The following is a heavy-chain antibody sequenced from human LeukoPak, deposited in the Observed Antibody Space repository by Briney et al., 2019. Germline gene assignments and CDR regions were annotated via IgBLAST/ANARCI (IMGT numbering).Heavy chain of an antibody. CDR2: ISYDGSNK. V-gene: IGHV3-30*04. Sequence: GGSLRLSCAASGFTFSSYAMHWVRQAPGKGLEWVAVISYDGSNKYYADSVKGRFTISRDNSKNTLYLQMNSLRAEDTAVYYCAKDLGKMYYYDSSGYLKRGGSKGYYFDYWGQGTLVTVSS. J-gene: IGHJ4*02. CDR3: AKDLGKMYYYDSSGYLKRGGSKGYYFDY. CDR1: GFTFSSYA. D-gene: IGHD3-22*01.